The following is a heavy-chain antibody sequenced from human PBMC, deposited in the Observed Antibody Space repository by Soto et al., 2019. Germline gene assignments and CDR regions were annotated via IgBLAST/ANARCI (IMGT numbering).Heavy chain of an antibody. CDR1: GISFDDYA. V-gene: IGHV3-53*01. CDR3: ARRPHGSGWYGYYYGMDV. CDR2: IYSGGST. J-gene: IGHJ6*02. Sequence: GGSLRLSCVVSGISFDDYAMHWVRQVPGKGLEWVSVIYSGGSTYYADSVKGRFTISRDNSKNTLYLQMNSLRAEDTAVYYCARRPHGSGWYGYYYGMDVWGQGTTVTSP. D-gene: IGHD6-19*01.